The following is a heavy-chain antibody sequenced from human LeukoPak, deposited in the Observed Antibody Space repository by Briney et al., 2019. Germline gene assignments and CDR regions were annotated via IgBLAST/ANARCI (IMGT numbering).Heavy chain of an antibody. V-gene: IGHV1-69*05. CDR1: GGTFSSYA. CDR2: IIPIFGTA. CDR3: ARVRGRYDILTGYYEDYFDY. D-gene: IGHD3-9*01. J-gene: IGHJ4*02. Sequence: SVKVSCKASGGTFSSYAISWVRQAPGQGLEWMGGIIPIFGTANYAQKFQGRVTITTDESTSTAYMELSSLRSEGTAVYYCARVRGRYDILTGYYEDYFDYWGQGTLVTVSS.